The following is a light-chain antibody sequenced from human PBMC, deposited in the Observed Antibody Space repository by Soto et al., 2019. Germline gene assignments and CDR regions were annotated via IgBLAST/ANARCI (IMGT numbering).Light chain of an antibody. CDR3: QQRFSWPPT. J-gene: IGKJ4*01. V-gene: IGKV3-11*01. CDR2: DTS. CDR1: QSVSRY. Sequence: EIGLTQSPATLSLSPGDRATLSCRASQSVSRYLAWYQQKPGQAPRLLIHDTSTRATGVPDTFSGSGSGTEFTLTIRSIETEDYAMYYCQQRFSWPPTFGGGTHVEIK.